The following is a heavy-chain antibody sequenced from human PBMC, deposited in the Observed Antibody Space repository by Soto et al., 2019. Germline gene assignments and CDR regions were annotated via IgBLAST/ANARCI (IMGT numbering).Heavy chain of an antibody. J-gene: IGHJ1*01. D-gene: IGHD6-13*01. CDR3: ARVHDREIHSSSWTFQH. Sequence: SVKVSCKASGGTFSSYAISWVRQAPGQGLEWMGGIIPIFGTANYAQKFQGRVTITADESTSTAYMELSSLRSEDTAVYYCARVHDREIHSSSWTFQHWGQGTLVTVSS. CDR2: IIPIFGTA. V-gene: IGHV1-69*13. CDR1: GGTFSSYA.